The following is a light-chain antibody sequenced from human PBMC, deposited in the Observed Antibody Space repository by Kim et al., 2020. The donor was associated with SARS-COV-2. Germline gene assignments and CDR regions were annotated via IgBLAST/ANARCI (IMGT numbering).Light chain of an antibody. Sequence: EIVLTQSPATLSLSPGERATLSCRASQSVSSSYLAWFQQKPGQAPRLLIYATSSRATGIPDRFSGSGSGTDFTLTISRLEPEDFAVYYCHQYGNSPDTFGQETKVDIK. CDR2: ATS. CDR1: QSVSSSY. V-gene: IGKV3-20*01. CDR3: HQYGNSPDT. J-gene: IGKJ2*01.